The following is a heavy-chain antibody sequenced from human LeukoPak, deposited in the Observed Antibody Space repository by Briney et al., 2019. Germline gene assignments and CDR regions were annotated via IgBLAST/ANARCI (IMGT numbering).Heavy chain of an antibody. CDR3: ARLRYDFWSGYYNWFDP. CDR2: IYYSGST. J-gene: IGHJ5*02. V-gene: IGHV4-39*07. D-gene: IGHD3-3*01. CDR1: GGSISSSSYY. Sequence: PSETLSLTCTVSGGSISSSSYYWGWIRQPPGKGLEWIGSIYYSGSTYYNPSLKSRVTISVDTSKNQFSLKLSSVTAADTAVYYCARLRYDFWSGYYNWFDPWGQGTLVTVSS.